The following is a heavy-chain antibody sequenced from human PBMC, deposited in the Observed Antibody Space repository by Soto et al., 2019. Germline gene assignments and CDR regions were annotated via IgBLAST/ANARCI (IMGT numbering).Heavy chain of an antibody. Sequence: GASVKVSCKASGGTLRNSAISWVRQAPGQGLEWMGGIVPVFGTPTYAQKFHGRVTITADESTSTAYMELSSLRSEDTAVYYCARWAGFCGSNYCYTPFDYWGQGTQVTVSS. CDR3: ARWAGFCGSNYCYTPFDY. CDR1: GGTLRNSA. J-gene: IGHJ4*02. D-gene: IGHD2-2*02. V-gene: IGHV1-69*13. CDR2: IVPVFGTP.